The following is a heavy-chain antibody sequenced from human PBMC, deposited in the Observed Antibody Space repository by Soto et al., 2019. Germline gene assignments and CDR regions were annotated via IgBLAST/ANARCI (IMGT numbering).Heavy chain of an antibody. V-gene: IGHV1-18*04. Sequence: ASVKVSCKASGYTFDAYGLSWVRQAPGQGLEWMGWIGAYNGDRNYAQKLRGRVTLTTDTSKNQFSLQLNSVTPEDTAVYYCARELGIAAPPLGLGQNAFDIWGQGTMVTVSS. CDR1: GYTFDAYG. J-gene: IGHJ3*02. D-gene: IGHD6-6*01. CDR3: ARELGIAAPPLGLGQNAFDI. CDR2: IGAYNGDR.